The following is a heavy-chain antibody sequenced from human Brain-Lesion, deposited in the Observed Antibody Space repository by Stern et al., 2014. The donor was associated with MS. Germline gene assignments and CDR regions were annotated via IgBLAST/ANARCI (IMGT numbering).Heavy chain of an antibody. D-gene: IGHD2-15*01. V-gene: IGHV3-7*01. CDR2: IKQDGSDK. Sequence: EVQLVQSGGGLVQPGGSLRLSCAASRFTFSRNWMTWVRQAPGKGLEWVANIKQDGSDKYYMDSVKGRFTISRDNAKTSLYLQMNSLRAEDTAVYYCVRDSGFCSGGSCYGDAFDLWGQGTMVTVFS. CDR3: VRDSGFCSGGSCYGDAFDL. CDR1: RFTFSRNW. J-gene: IGHJ3*01.